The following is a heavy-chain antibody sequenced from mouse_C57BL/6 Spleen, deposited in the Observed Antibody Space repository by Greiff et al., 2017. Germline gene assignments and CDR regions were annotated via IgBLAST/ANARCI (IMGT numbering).Heavy chain of an antibody. CDR2: IWSSGST. D-gene: IGHD1-1*01. J-gene: IGHJ1*03. CDR3: ARNDYGSSRYWYFDV. V-gene: IGHV2-2*01. CDR1: GFSLTSYG. Sequence: QVQLQQSGPGLVQPSQSLSITCTVSGFSLTSYGVHWVRQSPGKGLEWLGVIWSSGSTDYNAAFISRLSISKDNSKSQVFFKMNSLQADDTAIYYCARNDYGSSRYWYFDVWGTGTTVTVSS.